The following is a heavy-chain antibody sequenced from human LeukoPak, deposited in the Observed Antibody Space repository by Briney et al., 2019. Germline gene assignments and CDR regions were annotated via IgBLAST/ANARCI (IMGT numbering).Heavy chain of an antibody. V-gene: IGHV3-23*01. J-gene: IGHJ4*02. CDR3: AKDRNPTYYYDSTSDY. Sequence: GGSLRLSCAASGFTFSSYSMNWVRQAPGKGLEWVSAISGSGGSTYYADSVKGRFTISRDNSKNTLYLQMNSLRAEDTAVYYCAKDRNPTYYYDSTSDYWGQGTLVTVSS. D-gene: IGHD3-22*01. CDR2: ISGSGGST. CDR1: GFTFSSYS.